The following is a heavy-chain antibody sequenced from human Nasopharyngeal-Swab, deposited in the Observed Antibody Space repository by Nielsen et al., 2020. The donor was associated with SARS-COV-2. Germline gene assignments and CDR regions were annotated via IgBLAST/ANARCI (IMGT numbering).Heavy chain of an antibody. CDR3: ARDQTVRAYDY. Sequence: GSLRLSCTVSGYSISSGYYWGWIRQPPGKGLEWIGSIYHSGSTYYNPSLKSRVTISVDTSKNQFSLKLSSVTAADTAVYYCARDQTVRAYDYWGQGTLVTVSS. V-gene: IGHV4-38-2*02. D-gene: IGHD4-17*01. CDR1: GYSISSGYY. J-gene: IGHJ4*02. CDR2: IYHSGST.